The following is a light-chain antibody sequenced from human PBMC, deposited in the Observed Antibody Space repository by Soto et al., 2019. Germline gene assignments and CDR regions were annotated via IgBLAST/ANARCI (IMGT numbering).Light chain of an antibody. J-gene: IGKJ5*01. V-gene: IGKV2D-29*01. CDR3: MQSIQLPIT. CDR2: EVS. Sequence: DIVMTQTPLSLSVTPGQPASISCKSSQSLLHSDGKTYLYWYLQKPGQHPQLLLYEVSNRFSGVTDRFSGSGSGRDFTLKISRVEAEDVGVYYCMQSIQLPITFGQGTRLEIK. CDR1: QSLLHSDGKTY.